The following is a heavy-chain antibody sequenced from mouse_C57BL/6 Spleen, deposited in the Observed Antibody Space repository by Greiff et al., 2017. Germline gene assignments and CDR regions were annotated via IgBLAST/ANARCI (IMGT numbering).Heavy chain of an antibody. CDR2: IDPANGNT. CDR3: ARSYYGSSYEAMDY. J-gene: IGHJ4*01. V-gene: IGHV14-3*01. D-gene: IGHD1-1*01. Sequence: EVQGVESVAELVRPGASVKLSCTASGFNIKNTYMHWVKQRPEQGLEWIGRIDPANGNTKYAPKFQGKATITADTSSNTAYLQLSSLTSEDTAIYYCARSYYGSSYEAMDYWGQGTSVTVSS. CDR1: GFNIKNTY.